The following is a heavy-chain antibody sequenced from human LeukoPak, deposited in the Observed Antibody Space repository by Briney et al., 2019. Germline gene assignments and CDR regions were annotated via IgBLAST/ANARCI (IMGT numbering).Heavy chain of an antibody. CDR1: GFTFSGYG. D-gene: IGHD2-2*01. Sequence: PGGSLRLSCAASGFTFSGYGMHWVRQAPGKGLEWVAFIRYDGSNKYYADSVKGRFTISRDNSKNTLYLQMNRLRAEDTAVYYCAKDLGYCSSSSCSVAFDIWGQGTMVTVSS. CDR3: AKDLGYCSSSSCSVAFDI. V-gene: IGHV3-30*02. J-gene: IGHJ3*02. CDR2: IRYDGSNK.